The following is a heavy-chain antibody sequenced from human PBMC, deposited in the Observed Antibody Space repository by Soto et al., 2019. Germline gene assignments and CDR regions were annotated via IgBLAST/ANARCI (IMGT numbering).Heavy chain of an antibody. CDR1: GFTFNTYG. CDR2: IWYDGSNE. Sequence: QVQLVESGGGVVQPGRSLRLSCAASGFTFNTYGMHWARQAPGKGLEWVAVIWYDGSNEYYADSVKGRFTISIDNSKNTVNLQMNRLRAEDTAVYYCAREAGDFDNWGQGTLVTVSS. CDR3: AREAGDFDN. V-gene: IGHV3-33*01. J-gene: IGHJ4*02.